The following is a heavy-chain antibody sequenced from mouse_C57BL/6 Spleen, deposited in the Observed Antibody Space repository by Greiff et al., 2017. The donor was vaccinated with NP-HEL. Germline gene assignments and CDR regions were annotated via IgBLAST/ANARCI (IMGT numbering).Heavy chain of an antibody. J-gene: IGHJ2*01. CDR3: ARGRGYGSSRYYFDY. V-gene: IGHV1-81*01. Sequence: VKLQESGAELARPGASVKLSCKASGYTFTSYGISWVKQRTGQGLEWIGEIYPRSGNTYYNEKFKGKATLTADKSSSTAYMELRSLTSEDSAVYFCARGRGYGSSRYYFDYWGQGTTLTVSS. CDR2: IYPRSGNT. CDR1: GYTFTSYG. D-gene: IGHD1-1*01.